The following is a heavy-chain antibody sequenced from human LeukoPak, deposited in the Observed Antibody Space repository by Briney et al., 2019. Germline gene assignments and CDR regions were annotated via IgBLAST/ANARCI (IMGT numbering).Heavy chain of an antibody. CDR2: INPNRGGT. V-gene: IGHV1-2*02. J-gene: IGHJ4*02. CDR1: GYTFTGYY. CDR3: ARGYDYVWWSYRYRDGYYFDY. Sequence: ASVKVSCKASGYTFTGYYMHWVRQAPGQGGEGVGWINPNRGGTNYAQKFQGRDTITRDTYIRTAYMELSSLRSEDTAVYYCARGYDYVWWSYRYRDGYYFDYWGQGTLVTVSS. D-gene: IGHD3-16*02.